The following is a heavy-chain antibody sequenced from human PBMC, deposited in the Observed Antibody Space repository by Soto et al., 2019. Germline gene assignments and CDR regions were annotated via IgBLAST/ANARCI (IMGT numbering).Heavy chain of an antibody. Sequence: SETLSLTCGVYGGSFSGYYWSWIRQPPGKGLEWIGEINHSGSTNYNPSLKSRVTISVDTSKDQFSLKLSSVTAADTAVYYCAKLIAAAGTRNYGMDVWGQGTTVTVSS. V-gene: IGHV4-34*01. J-gene: IGHJ6*02. CDR1: GGSFSGYY. CDR3: AKLIAAAGTRNYGMDV. D-gene: IGHD6-13*01. CDR2: INHSGST.